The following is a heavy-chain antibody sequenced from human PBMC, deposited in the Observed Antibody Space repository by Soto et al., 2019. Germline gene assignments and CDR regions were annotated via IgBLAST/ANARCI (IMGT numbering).Heavy chain of an antibody. CDR1: GGSISSGGYY. D-gene: IGHD3-22*01. CDR3: PRDHGEYYDSSGSWYYGMDV. CDR2: IYYSGSA. J-gene: IGHJ6*02. V-gene: IGHV4-31*03. Sequence: SETLSLTCTVSGGSISSGGYYWSWIRQHPXKGLEWIGYIYYSGSAYYNPSLKSRVTISVDTSKNQFSLKLSSVTAADTAVYYCPRDHGEYYDSSGSWYYGMDVWGQGTTVTVSS.